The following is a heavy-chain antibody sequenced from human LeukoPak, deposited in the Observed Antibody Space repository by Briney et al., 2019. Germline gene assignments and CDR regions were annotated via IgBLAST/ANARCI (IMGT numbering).Heavy chain of an antibody. J-gene: IGHJ6*02. Sequence: GASVKVSCKASGYTFTGYYMHWVRQAPGQGLEWMGIINPSGGSTSYAQKFQGRVTMTRDTSTSTVYMELSSLRSEDTAVYYCAREGSYCGGDCSDGMDVWGQGTTVTVSS. V-gene: IGHV1-46*01. CDR2: INPSGGST. CDR3: AREGSYCGGDCSDGMDV. D-gene: IGHD2-21*02. CDR1: GYTFTGYY.